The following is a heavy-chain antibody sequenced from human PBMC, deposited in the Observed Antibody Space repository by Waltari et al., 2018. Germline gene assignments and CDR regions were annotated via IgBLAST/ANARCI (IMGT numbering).Heavy chain of an antibody. Sequence: QVQLQESGPGLVKPSETLSLTCTVSGDSISSYYWIWLRQPAGKGLEWIGRIYARERTNYNPALRSRVTMSVDTSKNQFSLKLSSVTAADTAVYYCARDVGNWYFDLWGRGMLVTVSS. CDR3: ARDVGNWYFDL. V-gene: IGHV4-4*07. J-gene: IGHJ2*01. D-gene: IGHD2-15*01. CDR1: GDSISSYY. CDR2: IYARERT.